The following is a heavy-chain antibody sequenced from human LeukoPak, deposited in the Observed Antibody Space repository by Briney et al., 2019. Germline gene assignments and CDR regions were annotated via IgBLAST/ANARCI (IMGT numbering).Heavy chain of an antibody. J-gene: IGHJ3*02. CDR1: GGTFISYA. CDR3: ARVAIAYNAFGI. D-gene: IGHD2-2*02. CDR2: IIPIFGTA. Sequence: SVKVSCKASGGTFISYAISWVRQAPGQGLEWMGGIIPIFGTANYAQKFQGRVTIIADESTSTAYMELSSLRSEDTAVYYCARVAIAYNAFGIWGQGTMVTVSS. V-gene: IGHV1-69*13.